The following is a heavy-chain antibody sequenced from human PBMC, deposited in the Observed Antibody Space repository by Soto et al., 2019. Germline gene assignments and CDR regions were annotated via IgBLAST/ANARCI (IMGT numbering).Heavy chain of an antibody. Sequence: SETLSLTCAVYGGSFSGYYWSWIRQPPGKGLEWIGEINHSGSTNYNPSLKSRVTISVDTSKNQFSLKLSSVTAADTAVYYCARGTVGSGSYLTPHYYHGMHLWGQGTTVTVS. J-gene: IGHJ6*02. D-gene: IGHD3-10*01. CDR2: INHSGST. V-gene: IGHV4-34*01. CDR3: ARGTVGSGSYLTPHYYHGMHL. CDR1: GGSFSGYY.